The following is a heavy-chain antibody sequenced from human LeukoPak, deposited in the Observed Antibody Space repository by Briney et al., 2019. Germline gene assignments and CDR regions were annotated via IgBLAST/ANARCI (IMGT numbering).Heavy chain of an antibody. CDR2: IRSSSSYI. J-gene: IGHJ4*02. CDR3: ARDSSEGTDY. Sequence: PGGSLRLSCAASGFTFSGYSMNWVRQAPGKGLEWVSSIRSSSSYIYYADSVKGRFTISRDNAKNSLYLQMNSLRAEDTAVYYCARDSSEGTDYWGQGTLVTVSS. CDR1: GFTFSGYS. V-gene: IGHV3-21*01. D-gene: IGHD6-25*01.